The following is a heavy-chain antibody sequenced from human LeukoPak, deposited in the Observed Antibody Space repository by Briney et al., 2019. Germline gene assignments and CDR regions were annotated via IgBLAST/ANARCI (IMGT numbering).Heavy chain of an antibody. CDR3: TGRYCSSTSCQGWFDP. V-gene: IGHV1-69*13. D-gene: IGHD2-2*01. CDR1: GGTFISYA. CDR2: IIPIFGTA. J-gene: IGHJ5*02. Sequence: SVKVSCKASGGTFISYAISWVRQAPGQGLEWMGGIIPIFGTANYAQKFQGRVTITADESTSTAYMELSSLRSEDTAVYYCTGRYCSSTSCQGWFDPWGQGTLVTVSS.